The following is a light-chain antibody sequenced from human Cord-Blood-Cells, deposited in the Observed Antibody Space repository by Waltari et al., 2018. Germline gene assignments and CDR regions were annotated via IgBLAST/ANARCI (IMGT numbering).Light chain of an antibody. CDR2: WAS. CDR1: QSVLYSSNHKNY. V-gene: IGKV4-1*01. CDR3: QQYYSTPYT. Sequence: DILMSVSGDSGHLSLEERPASFCKSRQSVLYSSNHKNYLAWYQQKPGQPPKLLIYWASTRESGVPDRFSGSGSGTDFTLTISSLQAEDVAVYYCQQYYSTPYTFGQGTKLEIK. J-gene: IGKJ2*01.